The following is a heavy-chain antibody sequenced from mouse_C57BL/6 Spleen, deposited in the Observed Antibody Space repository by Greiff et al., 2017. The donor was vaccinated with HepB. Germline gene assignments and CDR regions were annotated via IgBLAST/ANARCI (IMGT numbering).Heavy chain of an antibody. V-gene: IGHV3-6*01. D-gene: IGHD1-1*01. CDR2: ISYDGSN. Sequence: EVQRVESGPGLVKPSQSLSLTCSVTGYSITSGYYWNWIRQFPGNKLEWLGYISYDGSNNYNPSLKNRISITRDTSKNQFFLKLNSVTTEDTATYYRARVGTTVVAYYAMDYWGQGTSVTVSS. CDR1: GYSITSGYY. CDR3: ARVGTTVVAYYAMDY. J-gene: IGHJ4*01.